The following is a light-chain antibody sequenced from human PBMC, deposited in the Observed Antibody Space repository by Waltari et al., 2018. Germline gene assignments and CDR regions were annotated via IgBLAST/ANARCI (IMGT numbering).Light chain of an antibody. V-gene: IGLV2-14*03. CDR2: DVS. J-gene: IGLJ1*01. CDR3: SAYTATDTYV. Sequence: SALTQPASMSGSPGQSITISCTGTHSDVGLYDYVSWYQQHPGKAPKLLISDVSPRPSGVSARFSGSRSGYTASLTISGLQTEDEADYYCSAYTATDTYVFGSGTTVTVL. CDR1: HSDVGLYDY.